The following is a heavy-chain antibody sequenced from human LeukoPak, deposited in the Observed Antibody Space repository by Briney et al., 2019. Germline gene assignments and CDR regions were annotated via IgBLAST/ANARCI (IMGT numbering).Heavy chain of an antibody. D-gene: IGHD6-6*01. CDR1: GYTFTSHG. V-gene: IGHV1-18*01. J-gene: IGHJ4*02. Sequence: ASVKVSCKASGYTFTSHGISWVGQAPGQGLEWMGWISGSNGNTNYVQKFQGRVTMTTDTSTNTAYMELRSLRSDDTAVYYCARDRMYTSSELDYWGQGTLVTVSS. CDR2: ISGSNGNT. CDR3: ARDRMYTSSELDY.